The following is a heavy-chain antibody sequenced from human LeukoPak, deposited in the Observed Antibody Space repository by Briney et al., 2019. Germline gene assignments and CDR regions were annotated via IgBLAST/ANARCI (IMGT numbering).Heavy chain of an antibody. J-gene: IGHJ3*02. CDR3: ARYSSGWYENDAFDI. CDR2: IKQDGSEK. Sequence: GGSLRLSCAASGFTFSSYWMSWVRQAPGKGLEWVANIKQDGSEKYYVDSVKGRFTISRDNAKNSLYLQMNSLRAEDTAVYYCARYSSGWYENDAFDIWGQGTMVTVSS. V-gene: IGHV3-7*01. D-gene: IGHD6-19*01. CDR1: GFTFSSYW.